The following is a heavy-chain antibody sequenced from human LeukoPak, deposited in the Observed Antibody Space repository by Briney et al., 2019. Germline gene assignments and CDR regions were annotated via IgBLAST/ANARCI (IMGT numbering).Heavy chain of an antibody. CDR1: GFTFSSYW. CDR3: ARDLPYGDYGY. J-gene: IGHJ4*02. V-gene: IGHV3-7*01. CDR2: IKQDGSEK. Sequence: GGSLSLSCAASGFTFSSYWMSWVRQAPGKGLEWVANIKQDGSEKYYVDSVKGRFTISRDNAKNSLYLQMNSLRAEDTAVYYCARDLPYGDYGYWGQGTLVTVSS. D-gene: IGHD4-17*01.